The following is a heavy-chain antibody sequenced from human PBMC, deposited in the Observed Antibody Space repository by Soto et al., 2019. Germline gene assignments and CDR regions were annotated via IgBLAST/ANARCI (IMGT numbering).Heavy chain of an antibody. V-gene: IGHV3-11*01. CDR3: ASHYDMWSGYLSTVDY. D-gene: IGHD3-3*01. Sequence: PGGSLRLSCAASGYTFSDYYMSWIRQAPGKGLEWISYIDTSGTKIYYADSVKGRFTITRDNAKNSLYLEMNSLRDEDTAVYYCASHYDMWSGYLSTVDYWGQGTLVTVSS. CDR1: GYTFSDYY. CDR2: IDTSGTKI. J-gene: IGHJ4*02.